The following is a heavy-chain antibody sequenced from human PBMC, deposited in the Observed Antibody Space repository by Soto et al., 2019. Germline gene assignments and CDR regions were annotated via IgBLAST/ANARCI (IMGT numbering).Heavy chain of an antibody. CDR2: ISGYNGKT. J-gene: IGHJ4*02. V-gene: IGHV1-18*04. D-gene: IGHD3-10*01. CDR1: GYTFTSFG. CDR3: ARDKMIDDFGLGSFDY. Sequence: ASVKVSCKASGYTFTSFGVSWLRQAPGQGPEWMGWISGYNGKTKYTQKVQGRVTLTTDTSTATAYMELRSLRSDDAAVYFCARDKMIDDFGLGSFDYWGQGAVVTVSS.